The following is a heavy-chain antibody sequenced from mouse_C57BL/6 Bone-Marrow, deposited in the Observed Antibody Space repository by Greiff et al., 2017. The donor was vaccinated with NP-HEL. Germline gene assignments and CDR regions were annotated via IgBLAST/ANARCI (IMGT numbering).Heavy chain of an antibody. Sequence: EVMLVESGPELVKPGASVKMSCKASGYTFTDYNMHWVKQSHGKSLEWIGYINPNNGGTSYNQKFKGKATLTVNKSSSTAYMELRSLTSEDSAVYYCAITTVVGFDYWGQGTTLTVSS. D-gene: IGHD1-1*01. CDR2: INPNNGGT. CDR3: AITTVVGFDY. J-gene: IGHJ2*01. V-gene: IGHV1-22*01. CDR1: GYTFTDYN.